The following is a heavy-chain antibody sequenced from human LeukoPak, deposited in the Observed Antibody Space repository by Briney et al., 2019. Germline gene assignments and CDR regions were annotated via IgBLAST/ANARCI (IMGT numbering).Heavy chain of an antibody. Sequence: GGSLRLSCTASGFTFSSYCMNWVRQAPGKGLEWVSSITSSSDYVYYADSVKGRFTISRDNAENSLHLQMNSLRADDTAVYYCARDPGYCSSTSCYKFFDYWGQGTLVTVSS. J-gene: IGHJ4*02. CDR3: ARDPGYCSSTSCYKFFDY. V-gene: IGHV3-21*01. CDR2: ITSSSDYV. D-gene: IGHD2-2*02. CDR1: GFTFSSYC.